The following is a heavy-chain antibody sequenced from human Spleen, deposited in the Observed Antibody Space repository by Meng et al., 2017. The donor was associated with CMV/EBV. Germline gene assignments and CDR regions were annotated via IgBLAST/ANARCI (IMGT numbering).Heavy chain of an antibody. J-gene: IGHJ4*02. CDR3: AKYQLPSGRISGGPFDY. D-gene: IGHD2-2*01. CDR1: FTFSAYA. Sequence: FTFSAYAMSWVRHAPGKGLEWVSGISVSDDDTYYADSVKGRFTMSRDKSKNTVYLQMNSLRAEDTAVYYCAKYQLPSGRISGGPFDYWGQGTLVTVSS. V-gene: IGHV3-23*01. CDR2: ISVSDDDT.